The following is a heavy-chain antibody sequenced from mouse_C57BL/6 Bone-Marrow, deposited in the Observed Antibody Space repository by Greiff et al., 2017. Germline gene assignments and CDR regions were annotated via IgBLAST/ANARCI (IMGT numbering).Heavy chain of an antibody. CDR2: INPNNGVT. J-gene: IGHJ2*01. CDR3: ARDYYGSSWYFDY. D-gene: IGHD1-1*01. CDR1: GYTFTDYY. Sequence: EVQLQQSGPELVEPGASVKISCKASGYTFTDYYMNWVKQSHGKSLEWIGDINPNNGVTSYKQKLKGKATLTVDKSSSTAYMELRSLTSEDSAVYYCARDYYGSSWYFDYWGQGTILTVSS. V-gene: IGHV1-26*01.